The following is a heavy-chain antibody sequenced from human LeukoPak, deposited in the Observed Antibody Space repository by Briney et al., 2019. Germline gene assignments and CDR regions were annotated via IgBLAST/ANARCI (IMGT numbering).Heavy chain of an antibody. CDR3: AKDLSVTTEY. CDR2: ISGSGGST. V-gene: IGHV3-23*01. D-gene: IGHD4-11*01. J-gene: IGHJ4*02. CDR1: GFAFSSYA. Sequence: HARGSLRLSCAASGFAFSSYAMSWLLQAPGKGVVWVSAISGSGGSTYYADSVKGRFTISRDNSKNTLYLQMNSLRAEDTAVYYCAKDLSVTTEYWGQGTLVTVSS.